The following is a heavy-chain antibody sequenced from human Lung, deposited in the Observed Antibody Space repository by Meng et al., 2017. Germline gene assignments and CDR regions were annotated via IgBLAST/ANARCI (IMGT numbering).Heavy chain of an antibody. J-gene: IGHJ4*02. CDR1: DYTFTGYG. CDR2: LGAHDGDR. CDR3: ARGPGAVRSPYYFDY. V-gene: IGHV1-18*04. Sequence: QVHPVQSGAEVKKPGASVKVSCKSSDYTFTGYGVSWVRQAPGQGLEWMAWLGAHDGDRSHAPRFQGRVTVTADRLTATSFMELRNPRYDDTAVYYCARGPGAVRSPYYFDYWGQGTLVTVSS. D-gene: IGHD2-15*01.